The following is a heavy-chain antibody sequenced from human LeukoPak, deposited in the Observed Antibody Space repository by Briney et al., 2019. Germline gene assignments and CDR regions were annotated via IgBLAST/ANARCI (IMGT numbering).Heavy chain of an antibody. D-gene: IGHD2-21*02. CDR3: AKGNIVVVTTNYYFDY. V-gene: IGHV3-64*04. CDR1: GFTFSSYA. J-gene: IGHJ4*02. Sequence: PGGSLRLSCSASGFTFSSYAMHWVRQAPGKGLEYVSAISSNGGSTYYADSVKGRFTISRDNSKNTLYLQMNSLRAEDTAVYYCAKGNIVVVTTNYYFDYWGQGTLVTVSS. CDR2: ISSNGGST.